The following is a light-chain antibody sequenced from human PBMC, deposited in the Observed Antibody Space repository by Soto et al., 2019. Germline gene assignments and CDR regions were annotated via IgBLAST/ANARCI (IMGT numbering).Light chain of an antibody. CDR3: TSYAGTYSFFYV. CDR2: EVS. V-gene: IGLV2-8*01. J-gene: IGLJ1*01. CDR1: RSDVGAYNY. Sequence: QSALTQPPSASGSPGQSVTISCTGTRSDVGAYNYVSWYQQLPGKATKLIIYEVSKRPSGVPDRFSGSKSGNTASLTVSGLQAEDEADYYCTSYAGTYSFFYVFGTGTKLTVL.